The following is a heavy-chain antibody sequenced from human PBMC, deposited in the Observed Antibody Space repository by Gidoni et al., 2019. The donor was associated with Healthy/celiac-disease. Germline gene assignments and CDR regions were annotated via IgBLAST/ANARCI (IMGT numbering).Heavy chain of an antibody. CDR3: ARERQQLVAHAEYFQH. CDR1: GGTFSSYA. V-gene: IGHV1-69*01. CDR2: IIPILGTA. J-gene: IGHJ1*01. Sequence: QVQLVQSGAEVKKPGSSVKVSCKASGGTFSSYAISWVRQAPGQGLEWMGGIIPILGTANYAQKFQGRVTITADESTSTAYMELSSLRSEDTAVYYCARERQQLVAHAEYFQHWGQGTLVTVSS. D-gene: IGHD6-13*01.